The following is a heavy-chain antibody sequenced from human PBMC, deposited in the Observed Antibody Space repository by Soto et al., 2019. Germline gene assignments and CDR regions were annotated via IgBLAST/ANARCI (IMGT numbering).Heavy chain of an antibody. D-gene: IGHD6-6*01. CDR2: ISGSGGST. CDR1: GFTFSSYA. Sequence: GWSLRLSCAASGFTFSSYAMSWVRQAPGKGLEWVSAISGSGGSTYYADSVKGRFTISRDNSKNTLYLQMNSLRAEDTAVYYFAQASAARGYRGQGTLGTGSS. V-gene: IGHV3-23*01. CDR3: AQASAARGY. J-gene: IGHJ4*02.